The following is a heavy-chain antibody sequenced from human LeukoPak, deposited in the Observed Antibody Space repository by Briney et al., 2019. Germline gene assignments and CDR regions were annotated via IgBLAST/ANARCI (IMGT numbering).Heavy chain of an antibody. V-gene: IGHV1-69*13. CDR3: ARGRRGLYYYDSSGYRDY. CDR1: GGTFSSYA. J-gene: IGHJ4*02. Sequence: SVKVSCKASGGTFSSYAISWVRQAPGQGLEWMGGIIPIFGTANYAQKFQGRVTITADESTSTAYMELSSLRSEDTAVYYCARGRRGLYYYDSSGYRDYWGQGTLVTVSS. CDR2: IIPIFGTA. D-gene: IGHD3-22*01.